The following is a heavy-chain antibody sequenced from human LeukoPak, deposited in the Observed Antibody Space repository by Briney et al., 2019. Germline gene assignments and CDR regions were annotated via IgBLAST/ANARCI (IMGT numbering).Heavy chain of an antibody. J-gene: IGHJ4*02. CDR3: AKYGNWGCSSTSCYVDY. V-gene: IGHV3-23*01. CDR2: ISGSGGST. Sequence: QPGGSLRLSCAASGFTFSSYGMSWVRQAPGKGLEWVSAISGSGGSTYYADSVKGRFTISRDNSKNTLYLQMNSLRAEDTAVYYCAKYGNWGCSSTSCYVDYWGQGTLVTVSS. CDR1: GFTFSSYG. D-gene: IGHD2-2*01.